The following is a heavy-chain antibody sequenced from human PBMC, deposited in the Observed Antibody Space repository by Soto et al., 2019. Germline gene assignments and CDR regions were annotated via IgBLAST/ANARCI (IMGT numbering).Heavy chain of an antibody. J-gene: IGHJ3*02. CDR2: ISGSGGST. D-gene: IGHD3-3*01. CDR3: AKDLLRFLEWPHLYAFDI. V-gene: IGHV3-23*01. CDR1: GFTFSSYA. Sequence: HPGGSLRLSCAASGFTFSSYAMSWVRQAPGKGLEWVSAISGSGGSTYYADSVKGRFTISRDNSKNTLYLQMNSLRAEDTAVYYCAKDLLRFLEWPHLYAFDIWGQGTMVTVSS.